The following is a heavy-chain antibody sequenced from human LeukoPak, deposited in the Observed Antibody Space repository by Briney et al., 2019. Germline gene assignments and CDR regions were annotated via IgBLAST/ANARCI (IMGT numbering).Heavy chain of an antibody. V-gene: IGHV3-53*04. J-gene: IGHJ4*02. Sequence: GGSLRLSCTASGFTVSSSYMTWVRQAPGKGLEWVSLIYSGGGTFYADSVKGRFTISRHNFENTLYLQMNNLRAEDTAVYYCARVGVGTVAGNYFDDWGQGTLVTVSS. CDR3: ARVGVGTVAGNYFDD. CDR1: GFTVSSSY. CDR2: IYSGGGT. D-gene: IGHD6-19*01.